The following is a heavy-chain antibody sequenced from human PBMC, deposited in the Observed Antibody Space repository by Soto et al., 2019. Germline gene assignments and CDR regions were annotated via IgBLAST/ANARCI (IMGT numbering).Heavy chain of an antibody. CDR2: IYPGDSDT. CDR3: ARGLKSRYDSSGYYFFDY. CDR1: GYSFTSYW. V-gene: IGHV5-51*01. J-gene: IGHJ4*02. D-gene: IGHD3-22*01. Sequence: ESLKISCKGSGYSFTSYWIGWVRQMPGKGLEWMGIIYPGDSDTRYSPSFQGQVTISRDSAENSLYLQMNSLRAEDTAVYYCARGLKSRYDSSGYYFFDYWGQGTVVTVSS.